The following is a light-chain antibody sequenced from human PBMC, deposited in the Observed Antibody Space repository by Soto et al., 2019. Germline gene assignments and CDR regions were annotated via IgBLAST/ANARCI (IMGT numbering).Light chain of an antibody. CDR3: QQYDKLPTWT. CDR2: DAS. Sequence: DIQMTQSPSSLSASVGDRVTITCQASQDISNYLNWYQQKPGQAPKLLIYDASNLETGVPSRFSGSGAGTDFTFTISSLQPEDIATYYCQQYDKLPTWTFGQGTKVEIK. V-gene: IGKV1-33*01. CDR1: QDISNY. J-gene: IGKJ1*01.